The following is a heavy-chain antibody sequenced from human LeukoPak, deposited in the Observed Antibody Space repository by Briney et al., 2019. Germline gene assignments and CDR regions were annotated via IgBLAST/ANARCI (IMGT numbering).Heavy chain of an antibody. CDR3: ARVGSSWYNYYYYMDV. CDR1: GGTFTSYA. D-gene: IGHD6-13*01. CDR2: IISIFGTT. Sequence: SVKVSCKAAGGTFTSYAISSVGQSPGQGLECMGGIISIFGTTNYAPTFQGRVTITTDASTSKAYMELSSLRSEDTAVYYCARVGSSWYNYYYYMDVWGQGTTVTVSS. J-gene: IGHJ6*03. V-gene: IGHV1-69*05.